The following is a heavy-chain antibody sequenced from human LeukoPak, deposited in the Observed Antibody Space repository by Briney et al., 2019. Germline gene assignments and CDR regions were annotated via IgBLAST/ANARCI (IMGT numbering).Heavy chain of an antibody. CDR1: GFTFSSYD. V-gene: IGHV3-13*01. CDR3: ARDRGSGDAFDI. J-gene: IGHJ3*02. CDR2: IGTAGDT. Sequence: GGSLRLSCAASGFTFSSYDMHWVRQATGKGLEWVSAIGTAGDTYYPGSVKGRFTISRENAKNSLYLQMNSLRAGDTAVYYCARDRGSGDAFDIWGQGTMVTVSS. D-gene: IGHD6-19*01.